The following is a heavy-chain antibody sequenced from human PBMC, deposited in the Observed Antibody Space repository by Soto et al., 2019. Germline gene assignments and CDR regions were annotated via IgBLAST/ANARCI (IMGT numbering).Heavy chain of an antibody. J-gene: IGHJ4*02. V-gene: IGHV4-31*03. D-gene: IGHD3-9*01. CDR3: ARGDYNILTFEY. CDR1: GGSISSGGYY. Sequence: SETLSLTCTVSGGSISSGGYYWSWIRQHPGKGLEWIGYIYYSGSTYYNPSLKSRVTISVDTSKDQFSLKLSSVTAADTAVYYCARGDYNILTFEYWGQGTLVTVSS. CDR2: IYYSGST.